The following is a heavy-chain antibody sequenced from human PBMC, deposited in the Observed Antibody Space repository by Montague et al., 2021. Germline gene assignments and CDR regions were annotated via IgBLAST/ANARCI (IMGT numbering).Heavy chain of an antibody. CDR1: GGSISAYY. V-gene: IGHV4-59*08. J-gene: IGHJ3*02. Sequence: SETLSLTCTVSGGSISAYYWSWIRQPPGKGLEWIGYIYYIGSTNYNPSLKSRVTVSVDTSKNQFSLKPSSVTAADTAVYYCARHGVSSWYRELDGFDIWGQGTMVIVSS. D-gene: IGHD6-13*01. CDR2: IYYIGST. CDR3: ARHGVSSWYRELDGFDI.